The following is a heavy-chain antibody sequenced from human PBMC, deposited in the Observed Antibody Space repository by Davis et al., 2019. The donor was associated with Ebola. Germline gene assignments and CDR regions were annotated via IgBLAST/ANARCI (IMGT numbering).Heavy chain of an antibody. J-gene: IGHJ4*02. D-gene: IGHD3-10*01. CDR2: INPNSGGT. CDR3: ARGSLLWFGELLYPTLFDY. Sequence: ASVKVSCKASGYTFTGYYMHWVRQAPGQRLEWMGWINPNSGGTNYAQKFQGRVTMTRDTSISTAYMELSRLRSDDTAVYYCARGSLLWFGELLYPTLFDYWGQGTLVTVSS. V-gene: IGHV1-2*02. CDR1: GYTFTGYY.